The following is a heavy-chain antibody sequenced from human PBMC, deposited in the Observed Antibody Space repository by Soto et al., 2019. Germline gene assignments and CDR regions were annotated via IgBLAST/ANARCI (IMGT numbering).Heavy chain of an antibody. CDR3: ARPSTIFGVVPLAY. CDR2: INAGNGNT. Sequence: ASVKVSCKASGYTFTSYAMHWVRQAPGQRLEWTGWINAGNGNTKYSQKFQGRVTITRDTSASTAYMELSSLRSEDTAVYYCARPSTIFGVVPLAYWGQGTLVTVSS. V-gene: IGHV1-3*01. J-gene: IGHJ4*02. CDR1: GYTFTSYA. D-gene: IGHD3-3*01.